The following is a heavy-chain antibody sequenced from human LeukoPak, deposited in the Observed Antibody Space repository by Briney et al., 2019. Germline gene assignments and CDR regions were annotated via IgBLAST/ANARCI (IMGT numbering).Heavy chain of an antibody. Sequence: QPGGPLRLSCAASGFTFSSYGMHWVRQAPGKGLECVVVISYDGSNKYYTDSVKGRFTISRDNSKNTLYLQMNSLRAEDTAVYYCAKSGIEAAGSLVYFDYWGQGTLVTASS. CDR2: ISYDGSNK. CDR1: GFTFSSYG. V-gene: IGHV3-30*18. CDR3: AKSGIEAAGSLVYFDY. D-gene: IGHD6-13*01. J-gene: IGHJ4*02.